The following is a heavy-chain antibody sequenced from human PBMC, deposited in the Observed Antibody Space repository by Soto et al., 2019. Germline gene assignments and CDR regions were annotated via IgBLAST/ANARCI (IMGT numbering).Heavy chain of an antibody. CDR3: AGGRGSDYGGNFDY. CDR2: MNPNSGNT. J-gene: IGHJ4*02. Sequence: ASVKVSCKASGYTFTSYDINWVRQATGQGLEWMGWMNPNSGNTGYAQKFQGRVTMTRNTSISTAYMELSSLRSEDTAVYYCAGGRGSDYGGNFDYWGQGTLVTVSS. CDR1: GYTFTSYD. D-gene: IGHD4-17*01. V-gene: IGHV1-8*01.